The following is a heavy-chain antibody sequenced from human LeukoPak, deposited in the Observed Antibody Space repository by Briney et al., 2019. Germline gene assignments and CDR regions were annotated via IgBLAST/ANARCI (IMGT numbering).Heavy chain of an antibody. Sequence: RAGGSLRLSCAASGFIFSDYTMNWVRQAPGKGLEWVSSIGTGSGYIYFADSVKGRFTISRDNAKSSLYLQMNSLRAEDTAVYYCARDHSLRFLEWLLPNFDYWGQGTLVTVSS. V-gene: IGHV3-21*01. CDR2: IGTGSGYI. D-gene: IGHD3-3*01. J-gene: IGHJ4*02. CDR1: GFIFSDYT. CDR3: ARDHSLRFLEWLLPNFDY.